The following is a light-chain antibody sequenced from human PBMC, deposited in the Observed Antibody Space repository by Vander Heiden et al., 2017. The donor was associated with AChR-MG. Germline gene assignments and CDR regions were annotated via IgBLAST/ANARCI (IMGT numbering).Light chain of an antibody. Sequence: QSTLTQPASVSGSPGQSITISCTGTSSDVGCYNLVTWDQQHPGKSPKLMIYGVNKRHSGVSNRFSGSKSGNTASLTISGLQAEDEADYYCCSYAGRNTLGVFGGGSKLTVL. CDR2: GVN. J-gene: IGLJ2*01. V-gene: IGLV2-23*02. CDR3: CSYAGRNTLGV. CDR1: SSDVGCYNL.